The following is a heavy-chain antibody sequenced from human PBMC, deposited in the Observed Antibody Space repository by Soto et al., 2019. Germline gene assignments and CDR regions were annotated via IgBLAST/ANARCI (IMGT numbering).Heavy chain of an antibody. D-gene: IGHD4-17*01. CDR2: IIPILGIA. Sequence: QVQLVQSGAEVKKPGSSVTVSCKASGGTFSSYTISWVRQAPGQGLEWMGRIIPILGIANYAQKFQGRVTITADKSTSTAYMELSSLRSEDTAVYYCARWDDGDYAFGYWGQGTLVTVSS. V-gene: IGHV1-69*02. CDR3: ARWDDGDYAFGY. J-gene: IGHJ4*02. CDR1: GGTFSSYT.